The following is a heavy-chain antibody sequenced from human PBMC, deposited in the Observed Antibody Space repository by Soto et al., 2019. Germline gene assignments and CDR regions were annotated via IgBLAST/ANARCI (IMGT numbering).Heavy chain of an antibody. V-gene: IGHV4-4*07. CDR1: GGSINSFY. Sequence: PSEPLSLTCTGSGGSINSFYWSWVRQPAGKGLEWIGRIFSSGSTSFNPSLESRVAMSVDTSKNHFSLNLSSVTAADMAVYYCAREGSYSAYNFAHGIQLWSFDFWGQGALVTVSS. CDR2: IFSSGST. D-gene: IGHD5-12*01. CDR3: AREGSYSAYNFAHGIQLWSFDF. J-gene: IGHJ4*02.